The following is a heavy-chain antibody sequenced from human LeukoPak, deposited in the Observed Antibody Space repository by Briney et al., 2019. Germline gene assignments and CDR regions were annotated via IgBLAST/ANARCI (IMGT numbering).Heavy chain of an antibody. J-gene: IGHJ5*02. V-gene: IGHV1-46*01. CDR2: INPSGGST. CDR3: ARGISSGYYYSNWFDP. D-gene: IGHD3-22*01. CDR1: GYTFTSYY. Sequence: ASVEVSCKASGYTFTSYYMHWVRQAPGQGLEWMGIINPSGGSTSYAQKFQGRVTMTRDTSTSTVYMELSSLRSEDTAVYYCARGISSGYYYSNWFDPWGQGTLVTVSS.